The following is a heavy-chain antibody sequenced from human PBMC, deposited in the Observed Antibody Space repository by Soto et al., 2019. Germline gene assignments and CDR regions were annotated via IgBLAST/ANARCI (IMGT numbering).Heavy chain of an antibody. Sequence: QVQLVQSGAEVRKPGASVKLSCKASGYTFSSYYIHWVRQAPGQGLEWMGIVNPSGGTTNYAQNFQGRVTMTRDTSTSTVYMELSSLGSEDTAVYYCARYATYYDFWTDYWGQGTLVTVSS. J-gene: IGHJ4*02. CDR1: GYTFSSYY. D-gene: IGHD3-3*01. V-gene: IGHV1-46*01. CDR3: ARYATYYDFWTDY. CDR2: VNPSGGTT.